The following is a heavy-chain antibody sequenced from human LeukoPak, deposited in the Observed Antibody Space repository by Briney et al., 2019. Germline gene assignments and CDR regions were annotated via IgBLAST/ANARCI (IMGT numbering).Heavy chain of an antibody. CDR1: GGSISSGGYY. V-gene: IGHV4-31*03. Sequence: SETLSLTCTVSGGSISSGGYYWSWLRHHPGKGLEWIGYIYYSGSTYYNPSLKSRVTISVDTSKNQFSLKLSSVTAADTAVYYCARVPDVGTTARDGWFDPWGQGTLVTVSS. CDR3: ARVPDVGTTARDGWFDP. J-gene: IGHJ5*02. CDR2: IYYSGST. D-gene: IGHD1-1*01.